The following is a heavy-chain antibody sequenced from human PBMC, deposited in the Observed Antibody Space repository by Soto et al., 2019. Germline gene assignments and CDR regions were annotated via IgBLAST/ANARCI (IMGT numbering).Heavy chain of an antibody. J-gene: IGHJ4*02. V-gene: IGHV3-23*01. CDR2: ISGSGGST. D-gene: IGHD3-3*01. CDR3: EKDLSYDFWSGYYTQ. CDR1: GFTFSSYA. Sequence: EVQLLESGGGLVQPGGSLRLSCAASGFTFSSYAMSWVRQAPGKGLEWVSAISGSGGSTYYADSVKGRFTISRDNSKNTLYLQMNSLRAEDTAVYYCEKDLSYDFWSGYYTQWGQGTLVTVSS.